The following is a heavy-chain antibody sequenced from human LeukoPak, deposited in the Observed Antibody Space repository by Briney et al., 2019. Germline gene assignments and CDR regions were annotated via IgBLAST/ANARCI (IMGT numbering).Heavy chain of an antibody. V-gene: IGHV4-30-4*01. CDR1: GGSVNNGNHY. J-gene: IGHJ2*01. CDR2: IYYSGST. Sequence: SQTLSLTCTVSGGSVNNGNHYWTWIRQPPGKGLEWIGYIYYSGSTYYNPSLKSRLTISIDTSKNQFSLKLTSVTAADTAVYYCARAGYCSGSTCYSWFFDLWGRGTLVTVSS. CDR3: ARAGYCSGSTCYSWFFDL. D-gene: IGHD2-15*01.